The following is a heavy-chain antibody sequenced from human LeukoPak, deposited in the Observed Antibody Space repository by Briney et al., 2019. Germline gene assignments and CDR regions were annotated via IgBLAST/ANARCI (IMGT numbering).Heavy chain of an antibody. J-gene: IGHJ6*03. CDR2: IIPPFGTG. V-gene: IGHV1-69*05. Sequence: SVKVSCKASGGTFSSYGISWVRQAPGQGLEWMGGIIPPFGTGNYAQKFQGTVTITMDESTSTAYMEVSSLGSEDTAVYFCARGVLGRSHPSMDVWGKGTTVTVSS. CDR3: ARGVLGRSHPSMDV. D-gene: IGHD3-10*01. CDR1: GGTFSSYG.